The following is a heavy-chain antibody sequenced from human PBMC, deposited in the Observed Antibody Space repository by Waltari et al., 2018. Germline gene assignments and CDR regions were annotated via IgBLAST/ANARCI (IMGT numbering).Heavy chain of an antibody. J-gene: IGHJ6*02. D-gene: IGHD3-22*01. V-gene: IGHV3-74*01. CDR3: ARNKGYYDNSGYYFYDFGMDV. CDR1: GFNIETSW. CDR2: VDGAGSKT. Sequence: EVQLVESGGGLVQPGGSLKLSCEASGFNIETSWVHWVRQAPGEGLEWVSRVDGAGSKTNFADAVEGRFTMSRDNAKNTVYLQMNALRGEDTAVYYCARNKGYYDNSGYYFYDFGMDVWGQGTTVTVS.